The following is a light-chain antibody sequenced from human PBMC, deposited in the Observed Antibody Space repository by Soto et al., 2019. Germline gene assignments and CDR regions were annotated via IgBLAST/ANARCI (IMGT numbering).Light chain of an antibody. Sequence: QSVLTQPPSVSGAPGQRVTISCTGSSSNIGAGYDVHWYQQLPGTGPKLLMYGNSNRPSGVPDRLSGSKSGTSASLAITGHQAEDEADYYCQFYDYILSTVVFGGGTKLTVL. CDR1: SSNIGAGYD. CDR3: QFYDYILSTVV. CDR2: GNS. V-gene: IGLV1-40*01. J-gene: IGLJ2*01.